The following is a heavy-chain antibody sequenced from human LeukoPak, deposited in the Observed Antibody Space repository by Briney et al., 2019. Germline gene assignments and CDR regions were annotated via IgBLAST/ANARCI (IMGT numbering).Heavy chain of an antibody. Sequence: ASVKVSCKASGYTFTGYYMHWVRQAPGQGLEWMGWINPNNGGTNYAQKFQGRVTMTRDTSINTAYMELSRLISDDTAVYYCARGQETVTTPHFDCWGQGTLVTVSS. D-gene: IGHD4-17*01. CDR2: INPNNGGT. CDR3: ARGQETVTTPHFDC. J-gene: IGHJ4*02. CDR1: GYTFTGYY. V-gene: IGHV1-2*02.